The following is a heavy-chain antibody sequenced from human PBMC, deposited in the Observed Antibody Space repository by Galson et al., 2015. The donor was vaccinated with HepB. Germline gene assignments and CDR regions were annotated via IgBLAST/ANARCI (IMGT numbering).Heavy chain of an antibody. CDR2: IKQDGSEK. CDR1: GFTFSSYW. CDR3: ARESSGYDGPFDY. D-gene: IGHD5-12*01. J-gene: IGHJ4*02. V-gene: IGHV3-7*03. Sequence: SLRLSCAASGFTFSSYWMSWVRQAPGKGLEWVANIKQDGSEKYYVDSVKGRFTISRDNAKNSLYLQMNSLRAEDTAVYYCARESSGYDGPFDYWGQGTLVTVSS.